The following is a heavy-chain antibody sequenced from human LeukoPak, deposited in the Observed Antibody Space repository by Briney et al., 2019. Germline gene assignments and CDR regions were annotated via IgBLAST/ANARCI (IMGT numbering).Heavy chain of an antibody. D-gene: IGHD3-3*01. CDR3: ARDERLLSFLK. CDR2: IKSKTDGETT. CDR1: GFTFSNAW. V-gene: IGHV3-15*01. J-gene: IGHJ4*02. Sequence: PGGSLRLSCAASGFTFSNAWMSWVRQAPGQGLEWVARIKSKTDGETTDYAAPVKGRFTISRDDSKNTLYLQMNSLRAEDTAIYYCARDERLLSFLKWGQGTLVTVSS.